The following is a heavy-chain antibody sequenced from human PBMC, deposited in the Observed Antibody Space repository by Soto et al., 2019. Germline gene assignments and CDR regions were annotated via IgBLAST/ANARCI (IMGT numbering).Heavy chain of an antibody. CDR1: GGSISSYY. CDR2: IYYSGST. Sequence: SETLSLTCTVSGGSISSYYWSWIRQPPGKGLEWIGYIYYSGSTNYNPSLKSRVTISVDTSKNQFSLKLSSVTAADTAVNYCARDLTSSGFGLDYWGQGTLVTVS. CDR3: ARDLTSSGFGLDY. D-gene: IGHD3-22*01. V-gene: IGHV4-59*01. J-gene: IGHJ4*02.